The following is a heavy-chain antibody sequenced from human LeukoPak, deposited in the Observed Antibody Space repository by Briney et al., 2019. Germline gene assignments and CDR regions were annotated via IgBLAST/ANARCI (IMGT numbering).Heavy chain of an antibody. J-gene: IGHJ4*02. D-gene: IGHD6-6*01. CDR2: ISGSFGNT. V-gene: IGHV3-23*01. CDR3: AKGDQAYSSSSFDY. Sequence: GGSLRLSCAASGFTFSSYEMNWVRQAPGKGLEWVSAISGSFGNTYYADSVKGRFTISRDNSKNTLYLQMNILTAEDTAVYYCAKGDQAYSSSSFDYWGQGTLVTVSS. CDR1: GFTFSSYE.